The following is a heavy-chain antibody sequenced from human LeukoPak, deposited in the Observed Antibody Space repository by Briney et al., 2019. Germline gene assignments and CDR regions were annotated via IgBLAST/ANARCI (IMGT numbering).Heavy chain of an antibody. D-gene: IGHD3-9*01. CDR3: AKAENWRGYFDWLLFFDY. V-gene: IGHV3-23*01. CDR1: GFTFSSYG. J-gene: IGHJ4*02. Sequence: GGSLRLSCVASGFTFSSYGMSWVRQAPGKGLEWVSAISGSGGTTYYADSVKGRFTISRDNSKNTLYLVMNSLRAEDTAVYYCAKAENWRGYFDWLLFFDYWGQGTLVTVSS. CDR2: ISGSGGTT.